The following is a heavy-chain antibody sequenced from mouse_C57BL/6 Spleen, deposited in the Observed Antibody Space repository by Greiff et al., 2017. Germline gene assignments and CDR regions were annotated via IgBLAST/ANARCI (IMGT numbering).Heavy chain of an antibody. J-gene: IGHJ2*01. CDR3: TGGWDDYFDY. CDR2: IRLKSDNYAT. V-gene: IGHV6-3*01. Sequence: EVKLLESGGGLVQPGGSMKLSCVASGFTFSNYWMNWVRQSPEKGLEWVAQIRLKSDNYATHYAESVKGRFTISRDDSKSSVYLQMNNLRAEDTGIYYCTGGWDDYFDYWGQGTTLTGSS. D-gene: IGHD4-1*01. CDR1: GFTFSNYW.